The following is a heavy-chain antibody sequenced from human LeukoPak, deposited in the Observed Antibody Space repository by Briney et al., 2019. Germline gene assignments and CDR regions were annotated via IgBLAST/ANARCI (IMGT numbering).Heavy chain of an antibody. CDR1: GYIFTGYY. CDR3: ARGETGSHDAFDI. V-gene: IGHV7-4-1*02. Sequence: ASVKVSCKASGYIFTGYYMHWVRQAPGQGLEWMGWINTNTGNPTYAQGFTGRFVFSLDTSVSTAYLQISSLKAEDTAVYYCARGETGSHDAFDIWGQGTMVTVSS. J-gene: IGHJ3*02. D-gene: IGHD3-9*01. CDR2: INTNTGNP.